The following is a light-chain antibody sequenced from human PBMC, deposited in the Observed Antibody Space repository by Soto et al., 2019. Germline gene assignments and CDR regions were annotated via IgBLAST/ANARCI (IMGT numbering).Light chain of an antibody. V-gene: IGKV3-11*01. CDR3: QQRSNWPPLWT. J-gene: IGKJ1*01. CDR2: DAS. Sequence: EIVLTQSPATLSLSPGERATLSCRASQSVSSYLAWYQQKPGQAPRLLIYDASNRATGIPARFSGSVSGTDFTHTISSLEPEDFAVYYCQQRSNWPPLWTCDQGTKVEIK. CDR1: QSVSSY.